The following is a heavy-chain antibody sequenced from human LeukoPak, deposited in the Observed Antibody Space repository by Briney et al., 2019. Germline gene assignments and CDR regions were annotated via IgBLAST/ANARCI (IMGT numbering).Heavy chain of an antibody. J-gene: IGHJ4*02. CDR3: ARLEGGRTVVEAATYSNFAY. D-gene: IGHD2-15*01. CDR2: ISSSSSTV. Sequence: GGSLRLSCAASGFTFSSYSMNWVRQAPGKGLEWVSYISSSSSTVYYADSVKGRFTISRDNAKNSLYLQMNSLRASDTVMYYCARLEGGRTVVEAATYSNFAYWGQGTLVTVSS. CDR1: GFTFSSYS. V-gene: IGHV3-48*04.